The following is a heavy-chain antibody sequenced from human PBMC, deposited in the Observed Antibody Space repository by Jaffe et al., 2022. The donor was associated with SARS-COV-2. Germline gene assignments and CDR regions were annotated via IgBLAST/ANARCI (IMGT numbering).Heavy chain of an antibody. Sequence: EVQLVESGGGLVQPGGSLRLSCAASGFTFSSYSMNWVRQAPGKGLEWVSYISSSSSTIYYADSVKGRFTISRDNAKNSLYLQMNSLRDEDTAVYYCARGGREYSSSWWDYYYGMDVWGQGTTVTVSS. J-gene: IGHJ6*02. CDR2: ISSSSSTI. CDR3: ARGGREYSSSWWDYYYGMDV. D-gene: IGHD6-13*01. CDR1: GFTFSSYS. V-gene: IGHV3-48*02.